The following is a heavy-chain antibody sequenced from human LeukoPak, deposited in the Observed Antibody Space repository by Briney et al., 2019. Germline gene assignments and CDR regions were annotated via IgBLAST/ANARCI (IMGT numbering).Heavy chain of an antibody. CDR1: GFTFSSYG. CDR2: IRYDGSNK. V-gene: IGHV3-30*02. J-gene: IGHJ3*02. D-gene: IGHD6-6*01. CDR3: AKARESIAARSAFDI. Sequence: PGGSLRLSCAASGFTFSSYGMHWVRQAPGKGLEWGAFIRYDGSNKYYADSVEGRFTISRDNSKNTLYLQMNSLRAEDTAVYYCAKARESIAARSAFDIWGQGTMVTVSS.